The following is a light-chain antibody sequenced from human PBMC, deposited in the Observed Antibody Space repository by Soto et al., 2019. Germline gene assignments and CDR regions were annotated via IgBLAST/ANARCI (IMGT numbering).Light chain of an antibody. CDR2: EVS. J-gene: IGLJ3*02. CDR1: SSDVGGYNY. CDR3: SSYTSSIFWV. V-gene: IGLV2-14*01. Sequence: QSALTQPASVSGSPGQSITISCTGTSSDVGGYNYVSWYQQHPGKAPKLMIYEVSNRPSGVSNRFSGSKSGNTASLTISGLQAEDEAAYYCSSYTSSIFWVFGGGTKLTVL.